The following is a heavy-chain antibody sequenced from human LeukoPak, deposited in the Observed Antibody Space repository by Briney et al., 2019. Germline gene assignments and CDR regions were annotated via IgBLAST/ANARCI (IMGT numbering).Heavy chain of an antibody. Sequence: PGRSLRLSCAASGFTFSIYAIHWVRQAPGKGLEWVAVISSDGSNEYYADSVKGRFTISRDNSKNTMYLQMNSQRPDDTAVYYCARRWSFDYWGQGTLVTVSS. V-gene: IGHV3-30*04. CDR1: GFTFSIYA. D-gene: IGHD2-15*01. CDR2: ISSDGSNE. CDR3: ARRWSFDY. J-gene: IGHJ4*02.